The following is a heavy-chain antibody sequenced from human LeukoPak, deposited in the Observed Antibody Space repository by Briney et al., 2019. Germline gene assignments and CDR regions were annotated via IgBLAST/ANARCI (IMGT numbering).Heavy chain of an antibody. CDR3: AKSPGDIVVVPAARNYYYYYMDV. J-gene: IGHJ6*03. CDR1: GFTFSSYA. D-gene: IGHD2-2*01. CDR2: ISCSGGST. V-gene: IGHV3-23*01. Sequence: GGSLRLSCAASGFTFSSYAMSWVRQAPGKGLEWVSAISCSGGSTYYADSVKGRFTISRDNSKNTLYLQMNSLRAEDTAVYYCAKSPGDIVVVPAARNYYYYYMDVWGKGTTVTVSS.